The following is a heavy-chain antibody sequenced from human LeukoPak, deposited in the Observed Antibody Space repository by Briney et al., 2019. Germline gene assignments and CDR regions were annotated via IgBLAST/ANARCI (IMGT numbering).Heavy chain of an antibody. CDR2: INHSGST. J-gene: IGHJ4*02. V-gene: IGHV4-34*01. D-gene: IGHD1-20*01. CDR1: VGSFSGYY. CDR3: ARVTSPTDY. Sequence: SETLSLTCAAYVGSFSGYYWSWIRQPPGKGLEWIGEINHSGSTNYNSSLKSRDTISVDTSKNQFSLKLSSVTAADTAVHYCARVTSPTDYWGQGTLVTVSS.